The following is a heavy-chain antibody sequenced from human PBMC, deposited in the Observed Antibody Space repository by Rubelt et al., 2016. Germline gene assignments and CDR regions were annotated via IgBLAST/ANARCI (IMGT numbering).Heavy chain of an antibody. CDR3: ARDRGGYYFDY. V-gene: IGHV1-2*02. D-gene: IGHD2-15*01. CDR2: INPNSGGT. CDR1: GYTFTGYY. J-gene: IGHJ4*02. Sequence: QVQLVQSGAEVKKPGASVKVSCKASGYTFTGYYMHWVRQAPGQGLEWMGWINPNSGGTNYAQKLQGRVTMTTDTSTSTAYMELRSLRSDDPAVYYCARDRGGYYFDYWGQGTLVTVSS.